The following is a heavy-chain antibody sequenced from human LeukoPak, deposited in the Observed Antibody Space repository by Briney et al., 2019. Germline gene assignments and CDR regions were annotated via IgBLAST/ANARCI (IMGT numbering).Heavy chain of an antibody. D-gene: IGHD6-19*01. CDR1: GYGFTSSW. CDR3: ARHPGGSSGWTGGWFDP. J-gene: IGHJ5*02. CDR2: IYPGDSDT. Sequence: GESLKISCKGSGYGFTSSWIGWVRQMPGKGLEWMGVIYPGDSDTRYSPSFQGQVTISADKSIGTAYLQWSSLKASDTAMYYCARHPGGSSGWTGGWFDPWGQGTLVTVSS. V-gene: IGHV5-51*01.